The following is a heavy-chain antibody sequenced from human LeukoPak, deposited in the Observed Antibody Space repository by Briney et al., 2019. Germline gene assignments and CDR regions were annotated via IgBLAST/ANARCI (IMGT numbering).Heavy chain of an antibody. CDR3: AKAIAAPVWYFDL. Sequence: GGSLRLSCGASGFTFSSYAMSWVRQAPGKGLEWVSTISGRGDSTYYADSVKGRFTISRDNSRNTLYLQMNTLRAEDTAVYYCAKAIAAPVWYFDLWGRGTLVTVSS. V-gene: IGHV3-23*01. CDR2: ISGRGDST. CDR1: GFTFSSYA. J-gene: IGHJ2*01. D-gene: IGHD6-13*01.